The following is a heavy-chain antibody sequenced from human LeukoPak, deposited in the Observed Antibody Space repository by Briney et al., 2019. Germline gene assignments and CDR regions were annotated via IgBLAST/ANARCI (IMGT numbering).Heavy chain of an antibody. CDR1: GFTFSSYA. Sequence: PGGSLRLSCAASGFTFSSYAMHWVRQAPGKGPEWVALISYDVSNKDYADSVKGRFTISRDNSKNTLYLQMNSLRAEDTAVYYCAELGITMIGGVWGKGTTVTISS. V-gene: IGHV3-30*04. CDR2: ISYDVSNK. J-gene: IGHJ6*04. D-gene: IGHD3-10*02. CDR3: AELGITMIGGV.